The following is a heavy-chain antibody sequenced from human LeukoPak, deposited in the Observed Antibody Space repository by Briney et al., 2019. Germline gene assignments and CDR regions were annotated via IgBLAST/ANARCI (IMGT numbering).Heavy chain of an antibody. J-gene: IGHJ4*02. V-gene: IGHV1-2*02. CDR3: ARAKRLPLDY. CDR1: GYTFTVYY. D-gene: IGHD1-1*01. Sequence: ASVKVSCKASGYTFTVYYIHWVRQATGQGLEWLGWIDPNSGVTNYAQKFQGRVAMTRDTSISTAYMELSRLRSDDSAVYYCARAKRLPLDYWGQGTLVTVSS. CDR2: IDPNSGVT.